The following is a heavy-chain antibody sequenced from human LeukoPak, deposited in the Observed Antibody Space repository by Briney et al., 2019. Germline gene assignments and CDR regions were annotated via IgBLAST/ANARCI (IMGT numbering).Heavy chain of an antibody. CDR1: GYIFTNYD. Sequence: ASVKVSCKASGYIFTNYDINWVRQATGQGLEWMGWMNPNSGDTGYAQKFQGRVSMSRDTSISTAYMELRSLRSEDTAVYYCTRGDAGYCGGGRCPWGQGTLVTVSS. V-gene: IGHV1-8*01. D-gene: IGHD2-15*01. CDR3: TRGDAGYCGGGRCP. CDR2: MNPNSGDT. J-gene: IGHJ5*02.